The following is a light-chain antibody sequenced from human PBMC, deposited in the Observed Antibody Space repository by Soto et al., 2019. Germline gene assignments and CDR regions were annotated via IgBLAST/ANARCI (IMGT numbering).Light chain of an antibody. Sequence: QSALTQPPSASGSPGQSVTISCTGTSSDVGGYNYVSWYQQHPGKAPKLMIYEVSKRPSGVPDRFSGSKSGNTASLTVSGLQAEDEADYYCSSYAGSNHFLVFGTVTKLTVL. CDR1: SSDVGGYNY. J-gene: IGLJ1*01. CDR3: SSYAGSNHFLV. CDR2: EVS. V-gene: IGLV2-8*01.